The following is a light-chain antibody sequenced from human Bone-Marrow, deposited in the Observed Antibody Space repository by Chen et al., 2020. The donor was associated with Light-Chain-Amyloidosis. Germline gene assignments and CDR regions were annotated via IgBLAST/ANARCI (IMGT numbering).Light chain of an antibody. J-gene: IGLJ3*02. CDR2: EVS. CDR3: CSYAGSSTLV. CDR1: SSDVGSYNL. Sequence: QSALTQPSAVSGSPGQLIPITSTGTSSDVGSYNLVSWYQQHPGKAPKLMIYEVSKRPSGVSNRFSGSKSGNTASLTISGLQAEDEADYYCCSYAGSSTLVFGGGTKLTVL. V-gene: IGLV2-23*02.